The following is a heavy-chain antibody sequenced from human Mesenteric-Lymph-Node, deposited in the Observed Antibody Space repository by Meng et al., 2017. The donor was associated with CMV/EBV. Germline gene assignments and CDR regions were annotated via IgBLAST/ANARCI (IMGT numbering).Heavy chain of an antibody. J-gene: IGHJ4*02. CDR2: IKQDGGEK. Sequence: SGLTFSTDWMGWVRQAPGKGLEWVAHIKQDGGEKNYMDSVKGRFTISVDTSKNHFSLKLSSVTAADTAVYYCATGRIGYSSTWYYFWGQGNLVTVSS. CDR1: GLTFSTDW. D-gene: IGHD6-13*01. V-gene: IGHV3-7*02. CDR3: ATGRIGYSSTWYYF.